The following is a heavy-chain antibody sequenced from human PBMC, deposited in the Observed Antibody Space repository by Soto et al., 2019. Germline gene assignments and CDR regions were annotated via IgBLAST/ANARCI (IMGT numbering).Heavy chain of an antibody. CDR2: ISYDGSNK. D-gene: IGHD5-12*01. J-gene: IGHJ3*02. CDR3: AKDSRANPFDI. Sequence: QVQLVESGGGVVQPGRSLRLSCADSGFTFSSHGMHWVRQAPGKGLEWVAIISYDGSNKYYADSVKGRFTISRDNAKNTLYLQMNSLRAEDTAVYYCAKDSRANPFDIWGQGTMVAVSS. CDR1: GFTFSSHG. V-gene: IGHV3-30*18.